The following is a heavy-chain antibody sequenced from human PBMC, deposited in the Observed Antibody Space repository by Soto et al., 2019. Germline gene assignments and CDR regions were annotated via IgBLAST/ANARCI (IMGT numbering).Heavy chain of an antibody. Sequence: SVKVSCKVSGYTLTELSMHWVRQAPGQGLEWMGGIIPIFGTANYAQKLQGRVTITADESTSTAYMELSSLRSEDTAVYYCARDRYSSGWYGSFDYWGQGTLVTVSS. CDR2: IIPIFGTA. D-gene: IGHD6-19*01. J-gene: IGHJ4*02. CDR1: GYTLTELS. CDR3: ARDRYSSGWYGSFDY. V-gene: IGHV1-69*13.